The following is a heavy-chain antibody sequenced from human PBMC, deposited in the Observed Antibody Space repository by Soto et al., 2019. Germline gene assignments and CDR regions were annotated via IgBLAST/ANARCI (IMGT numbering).Heavy chain of an antibody. CDR3: ERVKWGSYNGADP. CDR1: GFTFSNYW. D-gene: IGHD3-16*01. Sequence: EVQLVESGGDLVQPGGSLRLSCAASGFTFSNYWMHWVRQAPGKGLMWVSRINTDGSRATYADSVQGRFGISRDNAKNRVYLKINSLRAEDTAVYYCERVKWGSYNGADPGGQETLVTVSS. J-gene: IGHJ5*02. CDR2: INTDGSRA. V-gene: IGHV3-74*01.